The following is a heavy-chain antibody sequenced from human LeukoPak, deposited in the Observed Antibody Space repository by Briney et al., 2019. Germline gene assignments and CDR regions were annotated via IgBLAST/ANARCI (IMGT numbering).Heavy chain of an antibody. CDR1: GFTFSTYG. CDR2: IRYDGISK. J-gene: IGHJ4*02. D-gene: IGHD2-21*01. CDR3: AKSHVIASYVGDY. Sequence: GGSLRLSCAASGFTFSTYGMHWVRQAPGKGLEWVAYIRYDGISKHYADSVKGRFTISRDTSKNTLYLEMSSLRGEDMAVYYCAKSHVIASYVGDYWGQGTLVTVSS. V-gene: IGHV3-30*02.